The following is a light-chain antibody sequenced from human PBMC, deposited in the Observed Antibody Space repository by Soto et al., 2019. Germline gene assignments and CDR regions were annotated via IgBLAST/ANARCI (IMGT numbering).Light chain of an antibody. J-gene: IGKJ1*01. V-gene: IGKV3-20*01. CDR1: QTISSNY. CDR2: GTS. CDR3: QQYGSWT. Sequence: EIVLTQSPGTLSVSPGERATLSCRASQTISSNYLAWYQQKPGQAPSLLIYGTSSRATGIPDRFSGSGSGTDFTLTISSLDPEDCAIYYCQQYGSWTFGQGTKVEIK.